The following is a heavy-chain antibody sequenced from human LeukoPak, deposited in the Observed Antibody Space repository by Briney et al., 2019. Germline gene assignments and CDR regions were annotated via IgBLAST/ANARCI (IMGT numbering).Heavy chain of an antibody. CDR2: FDPEDGET. V-gene: IGHV1-24*01. D-gene: IGHD3-22*01. Sequence: ASVKVSCKVSGYTLTELSMHWVRQAPGKGLERMGGFDPEDGETIYAQKFQGRVTMTEDTSTDTAYMELSSLRSEDTAVYYCATDRRTGYYYDSSGYPYWGQGTLVTVSS. CDR3: ATDRRTGYYYDSSGYPY. CDR1: GYTLTELS. J-gene: IGHJ4*02.